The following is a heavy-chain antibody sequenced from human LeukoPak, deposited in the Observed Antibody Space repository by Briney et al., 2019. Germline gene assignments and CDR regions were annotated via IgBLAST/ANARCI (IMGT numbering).Heavy chain of an antibody. CDR1: GGSISSGGYY. CDR3: ARGGYSSSLY. Sequence: SQTLSLTCTVSGGSISSGGYYWSWIRQPPGKGLEWIGYIYYSGSTNYNPSLKSRVTISVDTSKNQFSLKLSSVTAADTAVYYCARGGYSSSLYWGQGTLVTVSS. V-gene: IGHV4-61*08. J-gene: IGHJ4*02. D-gene: IGHD6-13*01. CDR2: IYYSGST.